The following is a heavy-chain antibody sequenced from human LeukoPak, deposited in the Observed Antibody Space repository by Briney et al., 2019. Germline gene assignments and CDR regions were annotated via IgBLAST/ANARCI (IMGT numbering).Heavy chain of an antibody. V-gene: IGHV1-18*01. CDR3: ARVRGYCSSTSCWFDP. CDR1: GYTFTSYG. D-gene: IGHD2-2*01. J-gene: IGHJ5*02. CDR2: ISAYNGNT. Sequence: ASVKVSCKASGYTFTSYGISWVRQAPGQGLEWMGWISAYNGNTSYAQKLQGRVTMTTDTSTSTAYMELRSLRSDDTAVYYCARVRGYCSSTSCWFDPWGQGTLVTVSS.